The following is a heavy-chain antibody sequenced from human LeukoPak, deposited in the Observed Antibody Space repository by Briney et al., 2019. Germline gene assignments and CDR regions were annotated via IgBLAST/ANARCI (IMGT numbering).Heavy chain of an antibody. J-gene: IGHJ4*02. V-gene: IGHV4-4*09. Sequence: SETLSLTCTVTVSGDSVSSKSWSWIRQPPGKGLEWIGYIYTSGRTSYKPSLRSRVTISVDTSKNQFSLSQSSVTAADTAVYYCSVAGSWGQGTLVTVSS. D-gene: IGHD2-15*01. CDR3: SVAGS. CDR2: IYTSGRT. CDR1: GDSVSSKS.